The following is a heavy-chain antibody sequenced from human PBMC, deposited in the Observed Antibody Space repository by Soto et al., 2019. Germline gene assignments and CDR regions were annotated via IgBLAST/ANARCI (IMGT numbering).Heavy chain of an antibody. D-gene: IGHD2-8*02. CDR2: ISAYNGKT. V-gene: IGHV1-18*01. Sequence: DSVNVSCKTSGDTFTSHGRHWVRQAPGELLEWMGWISAYNGKTNYAQKLQGRVTLTRDTSTGTAYMALRSLRSDDTAVYYFERERDDRHWSSAEYPHPSAQCTLVLVSS. CDR1: GDTFTSHG. J-gene: IGHJ5*02. CDR3: ERERDDRHWSSAEYPHP.